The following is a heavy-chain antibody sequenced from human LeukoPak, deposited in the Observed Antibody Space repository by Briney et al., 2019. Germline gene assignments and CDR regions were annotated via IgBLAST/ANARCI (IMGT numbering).Heavy chain of an antibody. Sequence: GGSLLLSCVASGFYFRTYWMSWGRPAAGKGVEGVANINPDGSEKYYEDSVKGRFTISRDNAKNSLYLQMNSLRAEDTAVYYCARPSSLVRGVIPDFWGQGPLVSVSS. CDR1: GFYFRTYW. CDR3: ARPSSLVRGVIPDF. D-gene: IGHD3-10*01. CDR2: INPDGSEK. V-gene: IGHV3-7*01. J-gene: IGHJ4*02.